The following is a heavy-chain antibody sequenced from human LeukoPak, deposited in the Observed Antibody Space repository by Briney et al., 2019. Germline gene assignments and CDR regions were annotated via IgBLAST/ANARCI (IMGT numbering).Heavy chain of an antibody. J-gene: IGHJ4*02. CDR2: IIPILGIA. Sequence: ASVKVSCKASGGIFSSYAISWVRQAPEQGLEWMGRIIPILGIANYAQKFQGRVTITADKSTSTAYMDLSSLRSEDTAVYYCARDLPPYYFDYWGQGTLVTVSS. CDR1: GGIFSSYA. CDR3: ARDLPPYYFDY. V-gene: IGHV1-69*04.